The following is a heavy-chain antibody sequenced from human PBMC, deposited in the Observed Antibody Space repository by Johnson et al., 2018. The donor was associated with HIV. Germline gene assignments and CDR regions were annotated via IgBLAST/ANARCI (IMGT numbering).Heavy chain of an antibody. CDR3: ARDRLWFGESDAFDI. J-gene: IGHJ3*02. CDR2: ISGSGGST. Sequence: VQLVESGGGLVQPGGSLRLSCAASGFTFSSYAMSWVRQAPGKGLEWVSGISGSGGSTYYADSVKGRFTISRDNAKNSLYLQMNSLRAEDTALYYCARDRLWFGESDAFDIWGQGTMVTVSS. CDR1: GFTFSSYA. V-gene: IGHV3-23*04. D-gene: IGHD3-10*01.